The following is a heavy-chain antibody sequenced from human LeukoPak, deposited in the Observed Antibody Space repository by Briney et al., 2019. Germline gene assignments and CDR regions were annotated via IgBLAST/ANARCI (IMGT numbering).Heavy chain of an antibody. V-gene: IGHV1-46*01. D-gene: IGHD1-1*01. CDR1: GYTFTGYY. J-gene: IGHJ3*02. CDR2: INPSGGST. CDR3: ASDLLGISTQGDAFDI. Sequence: GASVKVSCKASGYTFTGYYMHWVRQAPGQGLEWMGIINPSGGSTSYAQKFQGRVTMTRDMSTSTVYMELSSLRSEDTAVYYCASDLLGISTQGDAFDIWGQGTMVTVSS.